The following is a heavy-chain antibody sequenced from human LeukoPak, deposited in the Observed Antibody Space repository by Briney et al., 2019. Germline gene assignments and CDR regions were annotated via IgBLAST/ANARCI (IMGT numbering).Heavy chain of an antibody. CDR2: MTSYGSG. J-gene: IGHJ4*02. CDR3: RRDQDAGYALGH. Sequence: GGSLRLSCETSGFNLNDYYMSWIRQAPGKGLEWIAYMTSYGSGKYSDSVKGRFTISRDAASKSLFLQMNSLRVEDTAVYYCRRDQDAGYALGHWGQGTLDTVTS. D-gene: IGHD5-18*01. V-gene: IGHV3-11*01. CDR1: GFNLNDYY.